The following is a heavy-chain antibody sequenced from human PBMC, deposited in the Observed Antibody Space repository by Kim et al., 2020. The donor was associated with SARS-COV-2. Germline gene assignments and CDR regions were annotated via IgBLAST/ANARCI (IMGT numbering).Heavy chain of an antibody. CDR2: IIPIFGTA. CDR3: ARGELEYSSSSSFVRGSNYYYGMDV. V-gene: IGHV1-69*13. CDR1: GGTFSSYA. J-gene: IGHJ6*02. Sequence: SVKVSCKASGGTFSSYAISWVRQAPGQGLEWMGGIIPIFGTANYAQKFQGRVTITADESTSTAYMELSSLRSEDTAVYYCARGELEYSSSSSFVRGSNYYYGMDVWGQGTTVTVSS. D-gene: IGHD6-6*01.